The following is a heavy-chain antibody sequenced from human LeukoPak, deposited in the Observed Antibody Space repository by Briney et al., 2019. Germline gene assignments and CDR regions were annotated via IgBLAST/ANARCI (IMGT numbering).Heavy chain of an antibody. V-gene: IGHV1-69*13. CDR1: GGTLSSYA. Sequence: ASVKVSCKASGGTLSSYAISWVRQAPGQGLEWMGGIIPIFGTANYAQKFQGRVTITADESTSTAYMELSSLRSEDTAVYYCARSASDSSGYYPTLDYWGQGTLVTVSS. CDR2: IIPIFGTA. D-gene: IGHD3-22*01. J-gene: IGHJ4*02. CDR3: ARSASDSSGYYPTLDY.